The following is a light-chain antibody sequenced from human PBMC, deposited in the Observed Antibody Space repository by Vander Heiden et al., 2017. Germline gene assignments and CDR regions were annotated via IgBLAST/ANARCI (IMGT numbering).Light chain of an antibody. CDR2: AAS. CDR3: LQGYSNPHT. Sequence: DFHMTHSPSSLSASVGDRVTITCRASQSISSYLNWYQQKPGKAPKLLIYAASSLQSGVPSRFSGSGSGTDFTLTISSLQPEDFATYYCLQGYSNPHTFGQGTKVEIK. J-gene: IGKJ2*01. V-gene: IGKV1-39*01. CDR1: QSISSY.